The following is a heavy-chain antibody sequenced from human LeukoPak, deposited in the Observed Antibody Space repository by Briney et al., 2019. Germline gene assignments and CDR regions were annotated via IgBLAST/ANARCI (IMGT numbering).Heavy chain of an antibody. CDR1: GYSISRAFH. D-gene: IGHD3-22*01. CDR3: ARHYYHSSGSYSFDY. Sequence: SETLSLTCAVSGYSISRAFHWGWVRQSPGKGLEWIGYIYSSGSTNYNPSLKSRVTISVDTSKNQFSLKLSSVTAADTAVYYCARHYYHSSGSYSFDYWGQGALVTVSS. J-gene: IGHJ4*02. CDR2: IYSSGST. V-gene: IGHV4-59*01.